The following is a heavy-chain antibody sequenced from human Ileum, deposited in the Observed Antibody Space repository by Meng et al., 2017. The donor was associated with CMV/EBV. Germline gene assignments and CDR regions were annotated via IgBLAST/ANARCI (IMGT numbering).Heavy chain of an antibody. D-gene: IGHD3-10*01. Sequence: CKAAGDTFIGYDMHWVRQAPGQGLEWMGWINLNSGDTKYAQNFQGRVTMTRDTSISTGNMELSSLRSDDTAVYYCARERAGVAGFDPWGQGTLVTVSS. V-gene: IGHV1-2*02. J-gene: IGHJ5*02. CDR1: GDTFIGYD. CDR3: ARERAGVAGFDP. CDR2: INLNSGDT.